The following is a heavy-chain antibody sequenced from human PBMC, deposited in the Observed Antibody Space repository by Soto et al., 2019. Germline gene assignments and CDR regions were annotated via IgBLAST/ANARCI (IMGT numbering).Heavy chain of an antibody. Sequence: GGSLRLSCAASGFTFTRYSMNWVRQAPGKGLEWVSSISSTTNYIYYGDSMKGRFTISRDNAKNSLYLEMNSLRAEDTAVYYCARESEDLTSNFDYWGQGTLVTAPQ. CDR2: ISSTTNYI. J-gene: IGHJ4*02. CDR3: ARESEDLTSNFDY. V-gene: IGHV3-21*06. CDR1: GFTFTRYS.